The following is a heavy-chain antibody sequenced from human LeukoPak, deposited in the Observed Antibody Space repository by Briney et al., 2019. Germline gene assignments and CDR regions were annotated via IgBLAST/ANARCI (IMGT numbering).Heavy chain of an antibody. D-gene: IGHD3-22*01. V-gene: IGHV1-2*02. Sequence: GASVKVSCKASGYTFTGDYIHWVRQAAGQGLEWMGWINPNSGGTNYAQRFQDRVTMTRDTSNSIVSMELSRLRCDDTAVYYCARGLQHDYEENGYYLQGVFEYWGQGTLVTVSS. CDR2: INPNSGGT. CDR1: GYTFTGDY. CDR3: ARGLQHDYEENGYYLQGVFEY. J-gene: IGHJ4*02.